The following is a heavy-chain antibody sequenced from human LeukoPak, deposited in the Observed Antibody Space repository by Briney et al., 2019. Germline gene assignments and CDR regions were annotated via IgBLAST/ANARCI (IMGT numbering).Heavy chain of an antibody. Sequence: PGRSLRLSCAASGFTFSNFAMHWARQAPGKGLEWVAVISFDGSNKYYTDSVKGRFTISRDNSKNTLYLQMNSLRAEDTAVYYCAREATAMVFGGYYFDYWGQGTLVTVSS. CDR3: AREATAMVFGGYYFDY. CDR1: GFTFSNFA. J-gene: IGHJ4*02. V-gene: IGHV3-30*04. D-gene: IGHD5-18*01. CDR2: ISFDGSNK.